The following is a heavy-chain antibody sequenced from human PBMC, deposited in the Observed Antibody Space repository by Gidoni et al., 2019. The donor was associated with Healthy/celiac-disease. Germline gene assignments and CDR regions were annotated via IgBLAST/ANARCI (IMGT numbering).Heavy chain of an antibody. D-gene: IGHD6-6*01. CDR2: IRSKAYGGTT. Sequence: EVQLVESGGGLVQPGRSLRLSCTASGFTFGDYAMSWVRQAPGKGLEWVGFIRSKAYGGTTEYAASVKGRFTISRDDSKSIAYLQMNSLKTEDTAVYYCTRAVRGGSSSAGDYWGQGTLVTVSS. CDR3: TRAVRGGSSSAGDY. CDR1: GFTFGDYA. J-gene: IGHJ4*02. V-gene: IGHV3-49*04.